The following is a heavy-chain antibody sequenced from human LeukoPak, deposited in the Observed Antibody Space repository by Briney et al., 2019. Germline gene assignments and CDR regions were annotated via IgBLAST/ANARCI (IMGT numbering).Heavy chain of an antibody. J-gene: IGHJ3*02. CDR1: GYTFTSYG. D-gene: IGHD3-22*01. V-gene: IGHV1-18*01. Sequence: GPVKVSCKASGYTFTSYGIRWVRQAPGQGLEWMGWSSTYNGNTNYAQKLQGRVTMTTDTSTSTAYMELRSLKSDDTAVYYCASLKNYYDSSGYLVTDAFDIWGQGTMVTVSS. CDR2: SSTYNGNT. CDR3: ASLKNYYDSSGYLVTDAFDI.